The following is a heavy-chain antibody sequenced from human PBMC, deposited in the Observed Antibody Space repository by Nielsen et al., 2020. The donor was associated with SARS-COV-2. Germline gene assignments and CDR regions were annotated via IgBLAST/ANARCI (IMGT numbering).Heavy chain of an antibody. Sequence: GGSLRLSCQGSGYTFTSYSIGWVRQMPGKGLEWMGVIYPRDSDTRYNPSFQGQVTISADKSISTVYLQWSGLKASDSAMYYCARNTYGGSIDYWGQGTLVTVSS. CDR3: ARNTYGGSIDY. CDR2: IYPRDSDT. D-gene: IGHD4-23*01. CDR1: GYTFTSYS. V-gene: IGHV5-51*01. J-gene: IGHJ4*02.